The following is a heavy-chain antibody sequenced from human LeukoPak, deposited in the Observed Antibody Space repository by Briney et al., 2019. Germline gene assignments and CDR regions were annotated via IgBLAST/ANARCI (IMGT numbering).Heavy chain of an antibody. CDR2: ISSTSSII. CDR1: GFTFSGYS. J-gene: IGHJ3*02. CDR3: VRESSYGFNI. V-gene: IGHV3-48*02. Sequence: RGSLRLSCGASGFTFSGYSMNWVRQAPGKGLEWVSYISSTSSIISYADSVKGRFTISKDNAKNSLYLQMNSLRDEDTAVYYCVRESSYGFNIWGQGTMVTVSS.